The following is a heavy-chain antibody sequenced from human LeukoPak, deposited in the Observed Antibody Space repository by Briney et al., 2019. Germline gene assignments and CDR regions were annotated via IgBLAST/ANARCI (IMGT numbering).Heavy chain of an antibody. CDR2: MNPNSGGT. V-gene: IGHV1-2*02. Sequence: ASVKVSCKASGYTFTGYYMHWVRQAPGQGLEWMGWMNPNSGGTNYAQKFQGRVTMTRDTSISTAYMELSRLRSDDTAVYYCARLQLEGQQQDYWGQGTLVTVSS. CDR3: ARLQLEGQQQDY. J-gene: IGHJ4*02. D-gene: IGHD1-1*01. CDR1: GYTFTGYY.